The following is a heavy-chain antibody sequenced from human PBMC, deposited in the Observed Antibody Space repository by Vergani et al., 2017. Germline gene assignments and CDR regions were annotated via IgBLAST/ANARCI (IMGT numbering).Heavy chain of an antibody. D-gene: IGHD3-22*01. CDR3: ARDGMIVAPDAFDI. CDR2: TYYRSKWYN. V-gene: IGHV6-1*01. CDR1: GDSVSSNSAA. Sequence: QVQLQQSGPGLVKPSQTLSLTCAISGDSVSSNSAAWNWIRQSPSRGLEWLGRTYYRSKWYNDYAVSVKSRITINPDTSKNQFSLKLSSVTAADTAVYYCARDGMIVAPDAFDIWGQGTMVTVSS. J-gene: IGHJ3*02.